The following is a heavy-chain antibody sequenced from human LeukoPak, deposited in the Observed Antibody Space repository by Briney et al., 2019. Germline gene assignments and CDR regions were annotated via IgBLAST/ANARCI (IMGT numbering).Heavy chain of an antibody. V-gene: IGHV3-7*01. CDR2: IKQDGSEK. D-gene: IGHD6-19*01. CDR1: GFTFSSYW. Sequence: GGSLRLSCAASGFTFSSYWMSWVRQAPGKGLEWVANIKQDGSEKYYADSVKGRFTISRDNAKNSLYLQMNSLRAEDTAVYYCARGAVAGRRGDAFDIWGQGTMVTVSS. CDR3: ARGAVAGRRGDAFDI. J-gene: IGHJ3*02.